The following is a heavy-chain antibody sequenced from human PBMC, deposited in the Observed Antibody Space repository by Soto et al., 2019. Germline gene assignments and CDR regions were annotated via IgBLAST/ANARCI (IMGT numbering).Heavy chain of an antibody. J-gene: IGHJ4*02. V-gene: IGHV3-21*02. CDR2: ISSGSGHI. CDR3: ATPHPSTATAQYYFDN. CDR1: GFIFSTYN. Sequence: EVQLVESGGGLVKHGGSLRLSCAASGFIFSTYNMNWVRQAPGKGLERVSSISSGSGHIFYADSVRGRFTISRDNAKNALYLQMNSLRDEDTAVYYCATPHPSTATAQYYFDNWGQGTPVTVSS. D-gene: IGHD5-18*01.